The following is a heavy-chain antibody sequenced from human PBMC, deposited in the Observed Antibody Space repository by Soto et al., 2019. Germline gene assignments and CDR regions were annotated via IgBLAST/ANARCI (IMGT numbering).Heavy chain of an antibody. CDR3: ARGATRRYCSGGSCYSGDY. V-gene: IGHV3-21*01. CDR2: ISSSSSYI. CDR1: GFTFSSYS. D-gene: IGHD2-15*01. J-gene: IGHJ4*02. Sequence: GGSLRLSCAASGFTFSSYSMNWVRQAPGKGLEWVSSISSSSSYIYYADSVKGRFTISRDNAKNSLYLQMNSLRAEDTAVYYCARGATRRYCSGGSCYSGDYWGQGTLVTVSS.